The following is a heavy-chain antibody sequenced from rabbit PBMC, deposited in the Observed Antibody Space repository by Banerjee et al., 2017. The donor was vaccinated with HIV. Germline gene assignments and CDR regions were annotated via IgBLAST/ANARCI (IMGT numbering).Heavy chain of an antibody. J-gene: IGHJ3*01. D-gene: IGHD7-1*01. Sequence: QEQLEESGGDLVKPEGSLTLTCTASGFSFSSSYWICWVRQAPGKGLEWIACIYAGSSGTTYYASWAKGRFTISKTSSTTVTLQMTSLTAADTATYFCARGTGDSWFAGGLWGQGTLVTVS. CDR1: GFSFSSSYW. V-gene: IGHV1S45*01. CDR2: IYAGSSGTT. CDR3: ARGTGDSWFAGGL.